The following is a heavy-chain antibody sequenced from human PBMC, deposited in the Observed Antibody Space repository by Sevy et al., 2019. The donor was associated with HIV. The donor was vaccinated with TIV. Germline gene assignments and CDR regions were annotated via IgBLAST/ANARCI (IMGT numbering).Heavy chain of an antibody. CDR2: IRSKANSYAT. CDR1: GFTFSGSA. J-gene: IGHJ2*01. CDR3: TRRNNYYDSSGRPYWYFDL. Sequence: GGSLRLSCAASGFTFSGSAMHWVRQASGKGLEWVGRIRSKANSYATAYAASVKGRFTISRDDPKNTAYLQMNSLKTEDTAVYYCTRRNNYYDSSGRPYWYFDLWGRGTLVTVSS. D-gene: IGHD3-22*01. V-gene: IGHV3-73*01.